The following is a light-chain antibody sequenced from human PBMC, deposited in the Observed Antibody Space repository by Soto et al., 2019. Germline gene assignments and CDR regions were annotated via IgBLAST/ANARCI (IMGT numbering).Light chain of an antibody. CDR3: SSYTPSGTPV. CDR2: EVS. Sequence: QSALTQPASVSGAPVQTITISCTGTSSDVGGYNYLSWYQQHPGKAPKVMIYEVSNRPSGVSNRFSGSKSGNTASLTISGLQAEDEADYFCSSYTPSGTPVFGGGTKLTVL. J-gene: IGLJ3*02. CDR1: SSDVGGYNY. V-gene: IGLV2-14*01.